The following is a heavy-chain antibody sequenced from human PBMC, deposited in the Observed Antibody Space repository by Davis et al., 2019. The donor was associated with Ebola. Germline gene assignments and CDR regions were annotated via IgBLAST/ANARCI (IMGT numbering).Heavy chain of an antibody. Sequence: AASVKVSCKASGYTFTGYYMHWVRQAPGQGLEWMGWINPNSGGTNYAQKFQGWVTMTRDTSISTAYMELSRLRSDDTAVYYCARRRYYYDSDYYGMDVWGQETTVTVSS. CDR3: ARRRYYYDSDYYGMDV. CDR2: INPNSGGT. J-gene: IGHJ6*02. D-gene: IGHD3-22*01. V-gene: IGHV1-2*04. CDR1: GYTFTGYY.